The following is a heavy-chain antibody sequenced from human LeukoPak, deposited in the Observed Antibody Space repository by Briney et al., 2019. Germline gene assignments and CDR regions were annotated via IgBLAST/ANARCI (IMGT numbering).Heavy chain of an antibody. J-gene: IGHJ3*02. Sequence: GGSLRLSCAASGFTFSRFAMHWVRQAPGKGLEWVAFIRYDGSNKYYADSVKGRFTISRDNSKNTLYLQMNSLRAEDTAVYYCAKEAGYYDSSEVAFDIWGQGTMVTVSS. CDR2: IRYDGSNK. V-gene: IGHV3-30*02. D-gene: IGHD3-22*01. CDR3: AKEAGYYDSSEVAFDI. CDR1: GFTFSRFA.